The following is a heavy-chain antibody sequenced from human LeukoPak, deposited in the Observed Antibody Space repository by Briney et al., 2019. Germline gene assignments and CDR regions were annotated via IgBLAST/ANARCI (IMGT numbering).Heavy chain of an antibody. CDR1: GFTFSTYW. CDR2: FNSDGRST. V-gene: IGHV3-74*01. J-gene: IGHJ6*02. CDR3: ARNDIVGYYGMDV. D-gene: IGHD2-15*01. Sequence: GGSLRLSCAASGFTFSTYWMHWVRQAPGKGLVWVSRFNSDGRSTYYADSVKGRFTISRDNAKNTLYLQMNSLRAEDTAVYYCARNDIVGYYGMDVWGQGTTVTVSS.